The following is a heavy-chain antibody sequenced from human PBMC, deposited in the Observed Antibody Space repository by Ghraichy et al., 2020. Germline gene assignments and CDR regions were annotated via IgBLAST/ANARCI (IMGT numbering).Heavy chain of an antibody. CDR2: INSDGSGT. Sequence: GGSLRLSRAASGSAYRSSGLQWGRQAPGKVLVLVSRINSDGSGTNYADSVKGRFTISRDNAKNTLYLQMSSLKAEDTAVYYCARDWSYSMHYWGQGTLVIVSS. CDR1: GSAYRSSG. J-gene: IGHJ4*02. D-gene: IGHD1-26*01. CDR3: ARDWSYSMHY. V-gene: IGHV3-74*01.